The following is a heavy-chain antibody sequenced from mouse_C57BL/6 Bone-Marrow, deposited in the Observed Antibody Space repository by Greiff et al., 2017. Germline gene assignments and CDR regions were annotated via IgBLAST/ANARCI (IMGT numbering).Heavy chain of an antibody. CDR3: TTEAIYYDYEEFAY. CDR2: IDPENGDT. D-gene: IGHD2-4*01. V-gene: IGHV14-4*01. CDR1: GFNIKDDY. J-gene: IGHJ3*01. Sequence: EVQLQQSGAELVRPGASVKLSCTASGFNIKDDYMHWVKQRPEQGLEWIGWIDPENGDTEYASKFQGKATITADTSSNTAYLQLSSMTSADTAVYYCTTEAIYYDYEEFAYWGQGTLVTVTA.